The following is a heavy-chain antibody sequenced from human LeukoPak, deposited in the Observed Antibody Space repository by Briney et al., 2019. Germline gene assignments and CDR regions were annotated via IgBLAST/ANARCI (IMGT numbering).Heavy chain of an antibody. V-gene: IGHV3-21*01. Sequence: GGSLRLSCAASGFTFSSYSMNWVRQAPGKGLEWVSSISSSSSYIYYAASVKGRFTISRDNSKNTLYLQMNSLRTEDTAVFYCGGYCSGGDCQGDFDYWGQGTLVTVSS. D-gene: IGHD2-15*01. J-gene: IGHJ4*02. CDR3: GGYCSGGDCQGDFDY. CDR1: GFTFSSYS. CDR2: ISSSSSYI.